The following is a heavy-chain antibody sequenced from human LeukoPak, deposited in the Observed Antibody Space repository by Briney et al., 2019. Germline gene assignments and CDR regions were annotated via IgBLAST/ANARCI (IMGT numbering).Heavy chain of an antibody. CDR3: ARGCSGGSCLGAEYFQH. V-gene: IGHV3-53*01. CDR1: GFTVSSNY. Sequence: GGSLRLSCTASGFTVSSNYMSWIRQAPGKGLEWVSVIYSGDRTYYTDSVKGRFTISRDSSRDTLYLQMNSLRTEDTAVYYCARGCSGGSCLGAEYFQHWGQGTLVTVSS. CDR2: IYSGDRT. D-gene: IGHD2-15*01. J-gene: IGHJ1*01.